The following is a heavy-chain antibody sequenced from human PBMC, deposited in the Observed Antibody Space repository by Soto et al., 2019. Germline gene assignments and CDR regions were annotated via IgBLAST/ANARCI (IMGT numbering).Heavy chain of an antibody. J-gene: IGHJ4*02. CDR2: IYYSGST. CDR1: GGSISSSSYY. V-gene: IGHV4-39*01. CDR3: ARVGYCSGGSCYASGTYFDY. Sequence: PSETLSLTCTVSGGSISSSSYYWGWIRQPPGKGLEWIETIYYSGSTYYNPSLKSRVTISVDTSKNQFSLKLTSVTAADTAVYYCARVGYCSGGSCYASGTYFDYWGRGTLVTVSS. D-gene: IGHD2-15*01.